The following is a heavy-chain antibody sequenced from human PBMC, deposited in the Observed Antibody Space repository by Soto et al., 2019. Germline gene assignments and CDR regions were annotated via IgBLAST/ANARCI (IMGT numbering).Heavy chain of an antibody. D-gene: IGHD3-10*01. CDR1: GGSINSYW. V-gene: IGHV4-4*07. CDR3: ARDIGSYAYGEGY. Sequence: SDTLSLTCSVSGGSINSYWLSWIRQPAGKGLEWIGRVYSSGTTDYNPSLNSRATMSVETSKNQFPLKLSSVTAADTAVYYCARDIGSYAYGEGYWGQGIQVTVSS. J-gene: IGHJ4*02. CDR2: VYSSGTT.